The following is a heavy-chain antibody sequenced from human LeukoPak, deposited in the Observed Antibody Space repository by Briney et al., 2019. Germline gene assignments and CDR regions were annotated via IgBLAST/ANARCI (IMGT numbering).Heavy chain of an antibody. J-gene: IGHJ4*02. CDR1: GFTFRNYW. Sequence: PGGSLRLSCAASGFTFRNYWMTWVRQAPGKGLEWVAIIKQDGSDKYYLDSVKGRFSISRDNAKNSLFLQMNSLRAEDTAVYYCAKTGSRAYYFDYWGQGTLVTVSS. CDR3: AKTGSRAYYFDY. CDR2: IKQDGSDK. D-gene: IGHD3-10*01. V-gene: IGHV3-7*01.